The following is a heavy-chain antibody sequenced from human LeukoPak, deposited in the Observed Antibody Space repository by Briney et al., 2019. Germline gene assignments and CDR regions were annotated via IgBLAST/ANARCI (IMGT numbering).Heavy chain of an antibody. J-gene: IGHJ5*02. CDR1: GGSFSGYY. CDR3: ARLIAAAGTQGNWFDP. D-gene: IGHD6-13*01. V-gene: IGHV4-34*01. CDR2: INHSGST. Sequence: PSETLSLTCAVYGGSFSGYYWSWIRQPPGKGLGWIGEINHSGSTNYNPSLKSRVTISVDTSKNQFSLKLSSVTAADTAVYYCARLIAAAGTQGNWFDPWGQGTLVTVSS.